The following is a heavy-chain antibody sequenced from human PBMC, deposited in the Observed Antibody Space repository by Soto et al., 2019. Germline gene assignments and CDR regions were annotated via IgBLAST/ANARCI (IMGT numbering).Heavy chain of an antibody. D-gene: IGHD2-15*01. CDR2: IFYTGTA. V-gene: IGHV4-31*03. Sequence: SETLSLTCTVSGGSINAGGYYWGWIRHLPGEGLEWIGHIFYTGTAYYNPSLRSRVTVSIDTSANQFSLHMYSVTAADTAMYYCARRLDDTPETFFNWFDPWGQGILVTVSS. J-gene: IGHJ5*02. CDR1: GGSINAGGYY. CDR3: ARRLDDTPETFFNWFDP.